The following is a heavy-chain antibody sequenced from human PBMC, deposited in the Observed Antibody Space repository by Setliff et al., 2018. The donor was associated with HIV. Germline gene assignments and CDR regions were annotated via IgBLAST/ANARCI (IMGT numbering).Heavy chain of an antibody. CDR2: FYETGYT. CDR3: ARDLVLLDLDCSGGSCYDQNWFDP. Sequence: PSETLSLTCTVSGDFFSSDYYWGWIRQSPGKGLEWIGSFYETGYTYYNPSLKSRVTISVDTSKNQFSLKLSSVTAAVTAVYYCARDLVLLDLDCSGGSCYDQNWFDPWGQGTLVTVSS. CDR1: GDFFSSDYY. J-gene: IGHJ5*02. V-gene: IGHV4-38-2*02. D-gene: IGHD2-15*01.